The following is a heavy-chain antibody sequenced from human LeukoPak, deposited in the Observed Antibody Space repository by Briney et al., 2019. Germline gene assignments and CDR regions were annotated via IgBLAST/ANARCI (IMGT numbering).Heavy chain of an antibody. CDR2: ISAYNGNT. CDR3: ARDQPGYWAAMVWTVSGYFDL. Sequence: GASVKVSCKASGYTFTSYGISWVRQAPGQGLEWMGWISAYNGNTNYARKLQGRVTMTTDTSTSTAYMELRSLRSDDTAVYYCARDQPGYWAAMVWTVSGYFDLWGRGTLVTVSS. CDR1: GYTFTSYG. D-gene: IGHD5-18*01. V-gene: IGHV1-18*01. J-gene: IGHJ2*01.